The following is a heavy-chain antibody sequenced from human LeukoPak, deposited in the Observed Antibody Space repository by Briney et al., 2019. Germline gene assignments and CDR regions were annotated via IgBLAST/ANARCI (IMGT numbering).Heavy chain of an antibody. D-gene: IGHD4-17*01. CDR3: ASLYGDSPDPFDY. CDR1: GGSISSYY. V-gene: IGHV4-59*08. J-gene: IGHJ4*02. CDR2: IYHSGST. Sequence: SETLSLTCTVSGGSISSYYWSWIRQPPGKGLEWIGSIYHSGSTYYNPSLKSRVTISVDTSKNQFSLKLSSVTAADTAVYYCASLYGDSPDPFDYWGQGTLVTVSS.